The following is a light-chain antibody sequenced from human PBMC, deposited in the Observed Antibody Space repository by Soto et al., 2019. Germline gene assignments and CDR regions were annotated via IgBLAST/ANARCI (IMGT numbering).Light chain of an antibody. CDR1: QSASSSS. CDR3: QQYSEWPWT. CDR2: DAS. J-gene: IGKJ1*01. Sequence: EIVLTQSPGTLSLSPGERATLSCRASQSASSSSLAWYQQKPGQAPRLLIYDASIRATGIPNRFSGSGSGTDFTLTISRLEPEDSAVYYCQQYSEWPWTFGQGTKVDIK. V-gene: IGKV3-20*01.